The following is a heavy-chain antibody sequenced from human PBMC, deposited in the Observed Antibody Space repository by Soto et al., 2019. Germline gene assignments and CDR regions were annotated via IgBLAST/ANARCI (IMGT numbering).Heavy chain of an antibody. D-gene: IGHD2-15*01. Sequence: QVQLQESGPGLVKPSQTLSLTCTVSGGSISSGGYYWSWIRQHPGKGLEWIGYISYSGSTYYNPSLKSRVTISVDTSKNQFSLKLSSVTAADTAVYYCARGGIVVVVAARDAFDIWGQGTMVTVS. CDR2: ISYSGST. CDR3: ARGGIVVVVAARDAFDI. V-gene: IGHV4-31*03. J-gene: IGHJ3*02. CDR1: GGSISSGGYY.